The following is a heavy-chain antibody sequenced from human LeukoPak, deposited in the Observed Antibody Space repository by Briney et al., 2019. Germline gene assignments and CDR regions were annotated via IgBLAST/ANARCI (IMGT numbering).Heavy chain of an antibody. D-gene: IGHD3-10*01. Sequence: SETLSLTCTVSGGSISSSSYYWGWIRQPPGKGLEWIGSIYYSGSTNYNPSLKSRVTISVDASKNQFSLKLSSVTAADTAVYYCASTLVRGVIAPFDYWGQGTLVIVSS. CDR1: GGSISSSSYY. CDR2: IYYSGST. J-gene: IGHJ4*02. V-gene: IGHV4-39*07. CDR3: ASTLVRGVIAPFDY.